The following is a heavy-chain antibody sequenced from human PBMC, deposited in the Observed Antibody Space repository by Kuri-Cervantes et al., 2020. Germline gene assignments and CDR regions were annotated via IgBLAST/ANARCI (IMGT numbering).Heavy chain of an antibody. CDR1: GYSFTNYW. CDR2: IYPLDSDT. V-gene: IGHV5-51*01. J-gene: IGHJ6*03. CDR3: ARQASYYYYMDV. Sequence: GGSLRLSCKGSGYSFTNYWIAWVRQMPGKGLEWMGIIYPLDSDTRYSPSFQGQVTISADKSINTAYLQWSSLEASDTAVYYCARQASYYYYMDVWGKGTMVTVSS.